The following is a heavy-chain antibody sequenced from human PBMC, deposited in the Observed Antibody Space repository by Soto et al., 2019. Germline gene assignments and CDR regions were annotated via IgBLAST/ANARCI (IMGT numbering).Heavy chain of an antibody. V-gene: IGHV4-39*01. CDR1: GGSISGLTYN. CDR3: ARHTSKSVSTFDC. Sequence: QLQLQESGPGLVKPSETLSLTCTVSGGSISGLTYNWGWIRQPPGQGLQWIGSIYYSGSPYYNPSHTGRVCLCVNTSKNQFSLRLTSVTSAETALYYCARHTSKSVSTFDCWGKGALVTVSS. CDR2: IYYSGSP. D-gene: IGHD4-4*01. J-gene: IGHJ4*02.